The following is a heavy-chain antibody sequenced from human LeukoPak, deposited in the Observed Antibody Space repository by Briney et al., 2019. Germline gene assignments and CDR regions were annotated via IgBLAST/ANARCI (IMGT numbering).Heavy chain of an antibody. V-gene: IGHV3-9*01. CDR3: AKAGGGVRGVPAFDY. J-gene: IGHJ4*02. CDR2: ISWNSGSI. CDR1: GFTFDDYA. D-gene: IGHD3-10*01. Sequence: GRSLRLSCAASGFTFDDYAMHWVRQAPGKGLEWVSGISWNSGSIGYADSVKGRFTISRDNAKNSLYLQMNSLRAEDTALYYCAKAGGGVRGVPAFDYWGQGTLVTVSS.